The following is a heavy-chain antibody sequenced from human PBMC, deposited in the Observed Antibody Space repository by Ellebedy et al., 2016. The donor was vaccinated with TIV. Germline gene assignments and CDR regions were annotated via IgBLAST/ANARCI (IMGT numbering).Heavy chain of an antibody. CDR3: ARERVLAAMLYYYYGMDV. CDR1: GFTFSSYW. J-gene: IGHJ6*02. Sequence: GESLKISCAASGFTFSSYWMSWVRQAPGKGLEWVANIKQDGSEKYYVDSVKGRFTISRDNAKNSLYLQMNSLRAEDTAVYYCARERVLAAMLYYYYGMDVWGQGTTVTVSS. V-gene: IGHV3-7*03. D-gene: IGHD2-2*01. CDR2: IKQDGSEK.